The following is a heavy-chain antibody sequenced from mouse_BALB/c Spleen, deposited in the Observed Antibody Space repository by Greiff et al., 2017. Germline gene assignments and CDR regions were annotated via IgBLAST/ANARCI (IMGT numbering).Heavy chain of an antibody. CDR3: ASGDFFAY. D-gene: IGHD3-3*01. J-gene: IGHJ3*01. Sequence: VQLKQSGAELVKPGASVKLSCTASGFNFKDSYMHWVKQRPEQGLEWIGRIDPANGKTKYDPKFQGKATITADTSSNTAYLQLSSLTSEDTAVYYCASGDFFAYWGQGTLVTVSA. V-gene: IGHV14-3*02. CDR1: GFNFKDSY. CDR2: IDPANGKT.